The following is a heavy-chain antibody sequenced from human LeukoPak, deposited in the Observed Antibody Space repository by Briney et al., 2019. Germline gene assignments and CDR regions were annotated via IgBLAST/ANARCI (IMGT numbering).Heavy chain of an antibody. D-gene: IGHD6-19*01. CDR1: GYTFRNYD. CDR3: ARDQQWSYYFDY. J-gene: IGHJ4*02. CDR2: ISAYNGNT. Sequence: GASVKVSCKASGYTFRNYDISWVRQAPGQGLEWMGWISAYNGNTNYAEKLQGRVSMTTDTSTSTAYMELRSLRSDDTAVYYCARDQQWSYYFDYWGREPWSPSPQ. V-gene: IGHV1-18*01.